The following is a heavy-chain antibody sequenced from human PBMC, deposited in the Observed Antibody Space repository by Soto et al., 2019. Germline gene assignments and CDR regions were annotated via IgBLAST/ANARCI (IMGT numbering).Heavy chain of an antibody. J-gene: IGHJ6*02. Sequence: SVKVSCKASGGTFSSYAISWVRQAPGQGLEWMGGIIPIFGTANYAQKFQGRVTITADESTSTAYMELSSLRSEDTAVYYCARVAYGDYQGWYYYYGMDVWGQGTAGNVS. CDR3: ARVAYGDYQGWYYYYGMDV. CDR2: IIPIFGTA. D-gene: IGHD4-17*01. V-gene: IGHV1-69*13. CDR1: GGTFSSYA.